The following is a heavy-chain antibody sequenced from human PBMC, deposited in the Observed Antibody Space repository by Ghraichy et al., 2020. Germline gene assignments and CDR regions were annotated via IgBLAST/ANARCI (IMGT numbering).Heavy chain of an antibody. J-gene: IGHJ6*02. V-gene: IGHV1-69*04. D-gene: IGHD1-7*01. CDR1: GGTFSSYA. CDR2: IIPILGIA. Sequence: SVKVSCKASGGTFSSYAISWVRQAPGQGLEWMGRIIPILGIANYAQKFQGRVTITADKSTSTAYMELSSLRSEDTAVYYCARGYGITGTTNYYYYYGMDVWGQGTTVTVSS. CDR3: ARGYGITGTTNYYYYYGMDV.